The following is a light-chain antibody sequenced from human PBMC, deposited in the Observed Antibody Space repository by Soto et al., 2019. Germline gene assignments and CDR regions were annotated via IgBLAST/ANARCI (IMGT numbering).Light chain of an antibody. CDR1: QGISNY. V-gene: IGKV1-27*01. CDR2: AAS. Sequence: DIQMTQSPSSLSASVGDRVTITCRASQGISNYLAWYQQKPGKVPKLLIYAASTLQSRVPSRFSGSGSGTDFTLPISSLQPEDVATYYCQKYNRSPPGVTFGPGTKVDIK. J-gene: IGKJ3*01. CDR3: QKYNRSPPGVT.